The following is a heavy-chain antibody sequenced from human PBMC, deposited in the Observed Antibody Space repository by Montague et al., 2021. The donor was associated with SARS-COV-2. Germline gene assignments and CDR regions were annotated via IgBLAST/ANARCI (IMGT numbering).Heavy chain of an antibody. Sequence: SETLSLTCTVSGGSISTSYYWGWIRQPPGKGLEWIGSIYYSGSTYYNPSLKSRVTISVGTSKNQFSLKLSSVTAAYTAVYYCARDATVTTFYYYGMDVWGQGTTVTVSS. CDR2: IYYSGST. CDR1: GGSISTSYY. CDR3: ARDATVTTFYYYGMDV. V-gene: IGHV4-39*07. D-gene: IGHD4-17*01. J-gene: IGHJ6*02.